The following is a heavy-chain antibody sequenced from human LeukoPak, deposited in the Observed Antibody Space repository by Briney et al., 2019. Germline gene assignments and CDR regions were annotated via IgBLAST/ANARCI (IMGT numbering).Heavy chain of an antibody. D-gene: IGHD3-22*01. CDR2: ISFDGSIQ. V-gene: IGHV3-30-3*01. CDR3: ARVDYYDSSGFSDP. J-gene: IGHJ5*02. CDR1: GFTFSSYS. Sequence: PGGSLRLSCAVSGFTFSSYSLHWVRQAPGKRLEWVAVISFDGSIQKYADSVRGRFTISRDNSKNTLYLQMNSLRAEDTAVYYCARVDYYDSSGFSDPWGQGTLVTVSS.